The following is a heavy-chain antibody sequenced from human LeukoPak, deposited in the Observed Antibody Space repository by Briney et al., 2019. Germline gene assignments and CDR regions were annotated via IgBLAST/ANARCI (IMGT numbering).Heavy chain of an antibody. CDR3: ARFKHSGGYYLDSFDL. Sequence: GGSLRLSCAASGFTFSSYAMSWVRQAPGKGLEWVSGISGSGGSTYYADSVKGRFTISRDNSKNTLYLQMNSLRTEDTAMYYCARFKHSGGYYLDSFDLWGQGTMVVVSS. D-gene: IGHD3-22*01. J-gene: IGHJ3*01. CDR2: ISGSGGST. CDR1: GFTFSSYA. V-gene: IGHV3-23*01.